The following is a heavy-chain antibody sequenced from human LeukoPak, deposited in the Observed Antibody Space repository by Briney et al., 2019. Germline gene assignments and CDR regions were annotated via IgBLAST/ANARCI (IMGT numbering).Heavy chain of an antibody. CDR1: GGSISSYY. CDR2: IYYSGST. J-gene: IGHJ4*02. D-gene: IGHD3-10*01. Sequence: SQTLSLTCTVSGGSISSYYWSWIRQPPGKGLEWIGYIYYSGSTNYNPSLKSRVTISVDTSKNQFSLNLRSVTAADTAVYFCARGASRAGTYYFDYWGQGTLLTVSS. CDR3: ARGASRAGTYYFDY. V-gene: IGHV4-59*01.